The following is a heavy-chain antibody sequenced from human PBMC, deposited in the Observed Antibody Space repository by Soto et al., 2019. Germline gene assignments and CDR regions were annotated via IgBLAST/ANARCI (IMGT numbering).Heavy chain of an antibody. Sequence: ASVKVSCKASGYIFTNYYIHWVRQAPGQGLEWMAIINPLPTSGSTNYAQKFQGRVTVTRDTSTSTVYLELSSLRSDDTAVYYCARDLAAAAYWGQGTLVIVFS. D-gene: IGHD6-13*01. CDR2: INPLPTSGST. V-gene: IGHV1-46*01. CDR1: GYIFTNYY. CDR3: ARDLAAAAY. J-gene: IGHJ4*02.